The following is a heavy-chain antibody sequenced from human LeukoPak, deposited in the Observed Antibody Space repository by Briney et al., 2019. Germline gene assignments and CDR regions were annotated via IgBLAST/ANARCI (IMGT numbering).Heavy chain of an antibody. CDR3: ARVRRHCSSTSCYTWDY. CDR1: GFTFSSYS. Sequence: PGGSLRLSCAASGFTFSSYSMNWVRQAPGKGLEWVSSISSSSSYIYYADSGKGRFTISRDNAKNSLYLQMNSLRAEDTAVYYCARVRRHCSSTSCYTWDYWGQGTLVTVSS. CDR2: ISSSSSYI. J-gene: IGHJ4*02. V-gene: IGHV3-21*01. D-gene: IGHD2-2*02.